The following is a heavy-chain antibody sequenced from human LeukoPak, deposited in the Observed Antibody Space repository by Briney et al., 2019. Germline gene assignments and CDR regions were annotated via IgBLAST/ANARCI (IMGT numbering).Heavy chain of an antibody. D-gene: IGHD3-10*01. Sequence: ASVKVSCKASEYTFTGYYMHWVRQAPGQGLEWMGRINPNSGGTNYAQKFQGRVTMTRDTSISTAYIELSRLRSDDTAVYYCARGRVTMVRGAFFDPWGQGTLVTVSS. CDR2: INPNSGGT. CDR3: ARGRVTMVRGAFFDP. V-gene: IGHV1-2*06. J-gene: IGHJ5*02. CDR1: EYTFTGYY.